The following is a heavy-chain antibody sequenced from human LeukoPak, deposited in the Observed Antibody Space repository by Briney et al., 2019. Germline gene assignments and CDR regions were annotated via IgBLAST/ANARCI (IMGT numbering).Heavy chain of an antibody. J-gene: IGHJ4*02. CDR2: INHSGST. CDR1: GGSFSGYY. CDR3: ARSHPAKYYFDY. Sequence: SETLSLTCAVYGGSFSGYYWSWIRQPPGKGLEWIGEINHSGSTNYNPSLKSRATISVDTSKNQFSLKLSSVTAADTAVYYCARSHPAKYYFDYWGQGTLVTVSS. V-gene: IGHV4-34*01.